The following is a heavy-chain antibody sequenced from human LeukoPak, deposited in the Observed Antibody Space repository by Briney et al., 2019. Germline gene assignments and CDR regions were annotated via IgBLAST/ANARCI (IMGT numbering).Heavy chain of an antibody. Sequence: GGSLGLSCAASGFTFSSYEMNWVRQAPGKGLEWVSYISSSGSTIYYADSVKGRFTISRDNAKNSLYLQMNSLRAEDTAVYYCARRAGAYSHPYDYWGQGTPVTVSS. V-gene: IGHV3-48*03. CDR2: ISSSGSTI. CDR3: ARRAGAYSHPYDY. D-gene: IGHD4/OR15-4a*01. J-gene: IGHJ4*02. CDR1: GFTFSSYE.